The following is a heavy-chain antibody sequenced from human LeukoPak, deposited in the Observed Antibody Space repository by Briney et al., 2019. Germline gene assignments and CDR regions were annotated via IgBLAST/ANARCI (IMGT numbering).Heavy chain of an antibody. D-gene: IGHD3-3*01. Sequence: GGSLRLSCAASGFTFSSYAMSWVRQAPGKGLEWVSAISGSGGSTYYADSVKGRFTISRDNSKNTLYLQMNGLRAEDTAVYYCAKKYYDFWSGFAKWGQGTLVTVSS. J-gene: IGHJ4*02. CDR3: AKKYYDFWSGFAK. CDR1: GFTFSSYA. V-gene: IGHV3-23*01. CDR2: ISGSGGST.